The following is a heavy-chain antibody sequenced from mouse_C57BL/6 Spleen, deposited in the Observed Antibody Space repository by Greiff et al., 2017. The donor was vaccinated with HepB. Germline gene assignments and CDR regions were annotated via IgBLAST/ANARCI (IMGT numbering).Heavy chain of an antibody. V-gene: IGHV1-76*01. CDR3: ARSSGYGKRAMDY. CDR1: GYTFTDYY. J-gene: IGHJ4*01. CDR2: IYPGSGNT. D-gene: IGHD2-1*01. Sequence: LQESGAELVRPGASVKLSCKASGYTFTDYYINWVKQRPGQGLEWIARIYPGSGNTYYNEKFKGKATLTAEKSSSTAYMQLSSLTSEDSAVYFCARSSGYGKRAMDYWGQGTSVTVSS.